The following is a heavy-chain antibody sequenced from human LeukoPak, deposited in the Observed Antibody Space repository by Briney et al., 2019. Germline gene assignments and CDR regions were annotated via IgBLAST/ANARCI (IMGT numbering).Heavy chain of an antibody. CDR1: GFTFEDYD. Sequence: GGSLRLSCSGYGFTFEDYDMHWDRQAPGKGLEWVASISWNSGHLGYGDSVEGRFTVSRDNAKNSLSLEMNSLRVEDTAFYFCAKDIVNGSASGTFDHWGQGTLLTVSS. CDR2: ISWNSGHL. CDR3: AKDIVNGSASGTFDH. V-gene: IGHV3-9*01. D-gene: IGHD3-10*01. J-gene: IGHJ4*02.